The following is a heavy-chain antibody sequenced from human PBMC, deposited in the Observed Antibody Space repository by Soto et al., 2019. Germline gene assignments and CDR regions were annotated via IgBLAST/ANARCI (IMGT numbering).Heavy chain of an antibody. V-gene: IGHV4-4*02. Sequence: QVQLQESGPGLVKPSETLSLTCAVSGDSISSPNWWSWYRQSPGKGLELIGEMFASGSSNYNPSLNGRVTISPDTSKNHFSLKLTSLTAADTAIYYCAREGFDHWPDYCGQGIPVTVSS. CDR3: AREGFDHWPDY. CDR1: GDSISSPNW. D-gene: IGHD1-1*01. J-gene: IGHJ4*02. CDR2: MFASGSS.